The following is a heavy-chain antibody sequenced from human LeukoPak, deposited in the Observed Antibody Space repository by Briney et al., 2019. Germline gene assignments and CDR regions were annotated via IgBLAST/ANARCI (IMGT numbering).Heavy chain of an antibody. D-gene: IGHD2-15*01. J-gene: IGHJ2*01. CDR2: IRGNCGDT. Sequence: PGGSLRLSCAASGFTFSNCAMMWVRQAPGKGLECVSAIRGNCGDTYYADPVKGRFTISRDNSKNTLYLQMNSLTAEDTAVYYCAKWYGSWSHFDIWGRGTLVTVSS. CDR3: AKWYGSWSHFDI. V-gene: IGHV3-23*01. CDR1: GFTFSNCA.